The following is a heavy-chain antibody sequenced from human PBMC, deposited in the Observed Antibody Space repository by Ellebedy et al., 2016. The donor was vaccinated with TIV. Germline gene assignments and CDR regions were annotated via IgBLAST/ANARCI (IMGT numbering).Heavy chain of an antibody. Sequence: GESLKISXEASGVTLSNYAMSWVRQAPGKGLEWVSVTSFDGNTKYYADSVRGRFTISRDNSENKLYLQMSSLRREDTGVYFCARDCTPELYDGIDVWGRGTLVTVSS. CDR1: GVTLSNYA. D-gene: IGHD1-14*01. CDR2: TSFDGNTK. CDR3: ARDCTPELYDGIDV. J-gene: IGHJ3*01. V-gene: IGHV3-30-3*01.